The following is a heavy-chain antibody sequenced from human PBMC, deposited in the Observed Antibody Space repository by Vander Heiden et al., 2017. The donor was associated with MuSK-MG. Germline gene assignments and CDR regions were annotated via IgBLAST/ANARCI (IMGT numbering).Heavy chain of an antibody. V-gene: IGHV3-23*01. CDR3: AKGSSSWYRGPIDY. D-gene: IGHD6-13*01. CDR2: ISGSGGST. Sequence: EVQLLESGGGLVQPGGSLSLSCAASGFTFSSYAMSWVAQAPGKGLEWVSAISGSGGSTYYADSVKGRFTISRDNSKNTLYLQMNSLRAEDTAVYYCAKGSSSWYRGPIDYWGQGTLVTVSS. J-gene: IGHJ4*02. CDR1: GFTFSSYA.